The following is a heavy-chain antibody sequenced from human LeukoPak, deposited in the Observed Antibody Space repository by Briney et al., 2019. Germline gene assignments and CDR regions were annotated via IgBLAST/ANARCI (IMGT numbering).Heavy chain of an antibody. CDR1: GFTFSS. Sequence: GGSLRLSCAASGFTFSSLNWVRQAPGKGLEWVSCISSSSSYISYADSVKGRFNISRDNAKNSLYLQMNSLRAEDTAVSYWARTYMDGWGQGPTVTVSS. V-gene: IGHV3-21*01. CDR3: ARTYMDG. J-gene: IGHJ6*02. CDR2: ISSSSSYI.